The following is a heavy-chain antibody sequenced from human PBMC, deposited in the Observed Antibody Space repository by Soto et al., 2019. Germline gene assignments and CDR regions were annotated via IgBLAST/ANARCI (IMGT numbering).Heavy chain of an antibody. V-gene: IGHV4-38-2*02. Sequence: LTLTCAVSGYSISSGYYWGWIRQPPGKGLEWIGSIYHSGSTYYNPSLKSRVTISVDTSKNQFSLKLSSVTAADTAVYYRARDSAQLAWFDPWGQGTLVTVSS. CDR1: GYSISSGYY. J-gene: IGHJ5*02. CDR3: ARDSAQLAWFDP. CDR2: IYHSGST. D-gene: IGHD1-1*01.